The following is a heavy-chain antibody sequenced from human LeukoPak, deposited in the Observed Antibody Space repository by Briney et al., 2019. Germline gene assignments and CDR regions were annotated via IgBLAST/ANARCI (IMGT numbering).Heavy chain of an antibody. CDR3: ARGVSTSCYGLCRSGDWFDP. J-gene: IGHJ5*02. Sequence: GGSLRLSCAASGFTFSSYDMHWFRQATGKGLEWVSAIGTAGDTYYPGSVKGRFTISRENAKNSLYLQMNSLRAGDTAVYYCARGVSTSCYGLCRSGDWFDPWGQGTLVTVSS. CDR2: IGTAGDT. V-gene: IGHV3-13*01. CDR1: GFTFSSYD. D-gene: IGHD2-2*01.